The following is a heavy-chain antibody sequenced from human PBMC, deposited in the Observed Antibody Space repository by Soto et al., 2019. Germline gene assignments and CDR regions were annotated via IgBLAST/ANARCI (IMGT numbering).Heavy chain of an antibody. CDR3: AAFSSWYFDL. CDR2: INHSGST. J-gene: IGHJ2*01. CDR1: GGSFSGYY. V-gene: IGHV4-34*01. D-gene: IGHD3-3*02. Sequence: KPSETLSLTCAVYGGSFSGYYWSWIRQPPGKGLEWIGEINHSGSTNYNPSLKSRVTISVDTSKNQFSLKLSSVTAADTAVYYCAAFSSWYFDLWGRGTLVTSPQ.